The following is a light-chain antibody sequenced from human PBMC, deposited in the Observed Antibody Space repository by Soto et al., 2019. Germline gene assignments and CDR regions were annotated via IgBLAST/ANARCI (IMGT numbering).Light chain of an antibody. Sequence: EIVLTQSPGTLSLSPGERATLSCRASQSVSSSYFAWYQQRFGQAPRLLIYGASSRATGIPDRFSGSGSGTDFTLTISRLEPEDVAVYYCQHYGSSSWTFGQGTKVEIK. J-gene: IGKJ1*01. V-gene: IGKV3-20*01. CDR1: QSVSSSY. CDR3: QHYGSSSWT. CDR2: GAS.